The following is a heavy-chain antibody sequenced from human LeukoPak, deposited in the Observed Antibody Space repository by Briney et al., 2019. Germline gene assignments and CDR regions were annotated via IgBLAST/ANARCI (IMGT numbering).Heavy chain of an antibody. CDR3: AGSSKYYYVAFGY. CDR2: IYNTGST. D-gene: IGHD3-22*01. V-gene: IGHV4-59*08. CDR1: GVSISSYS. J-gene: IGHJ4*02. Sequence: SETLSLTCTVSGVSISSYSWSWIRQPPGKGLEWIGCIYNTGSTNYNPSLKSRVTISVDTSKNQFSLRLSSVTAADTAVYYCAGSSKYYYVAFGYWGQGTLVTVSS.